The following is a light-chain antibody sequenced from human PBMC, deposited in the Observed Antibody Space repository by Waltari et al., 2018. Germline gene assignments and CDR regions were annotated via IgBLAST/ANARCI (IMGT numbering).Light chain of an antibody. CDR2: KAS. Sequence: DIQMTQSPSTLSASVGDRVPITCRASQSISGWLDWYQQKPGKAPKVLISKASSLESGVPSRFSGSGSGTEFTLTISSLQPEDFAIYYCQQYSDNPMTFGQGTRLENK. CDR3: QQYSDNPMT. V-gene: IGKV1-5*03. CDR1: QSISGW. J-gene: IGKJ5*01.